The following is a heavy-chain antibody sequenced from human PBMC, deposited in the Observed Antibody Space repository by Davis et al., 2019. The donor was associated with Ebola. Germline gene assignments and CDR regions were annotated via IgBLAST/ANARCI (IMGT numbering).Heavy chain of an antibody. D-gene: IGHD3-9*01. CDR2: INPNSGGT. CDR1: GYTFTGYY. CDR3: ARGTYYDILTGYRENYYYGMDV. Sequence: ASVKVSCKASGYTFTGYYMHWVRQAPGQGLEWMGWINPNSGGTNYAQKLQGRVTMTTDTSTSTAYMELRSLRSDDTAVYYCARGTYYDILTGYRENYYYGMDVWGQGTTVTVSS. J-gene: IGHJ6*02. V-gene: IGHV1-2*02.